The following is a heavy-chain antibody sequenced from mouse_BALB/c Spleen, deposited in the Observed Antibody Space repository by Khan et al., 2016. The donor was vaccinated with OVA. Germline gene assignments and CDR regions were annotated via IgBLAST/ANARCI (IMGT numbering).Heavy chain of an antibody. V-gene: IGHV3-8*02. J-gene: IGHJ3*01. Sequence: EVQLQESGPSLVKPSQTLSLTCSVTGDSITSGYWNWIRKFPGNNLEYMGYIIYTVYTYYTPSLQSRISITRHTSKNQYYLQLNSVTDEDTATYYCARSTYRYAFVYWGQGTLVTVSA. CDR2: IIYTVYT. CDR3: ARSTYRYAFVY. CDR1: GDSITSGY. D-gene: IGHD2-12*01.